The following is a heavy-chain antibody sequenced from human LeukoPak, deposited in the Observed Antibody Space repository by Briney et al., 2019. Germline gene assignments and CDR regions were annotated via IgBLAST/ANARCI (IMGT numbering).Heavy chain of an antibody. V-gene: IGHV3-23*01. J-gene: IGHJ4*02. CDR1: GFTFSSYA. CDR3: AKDPPIAVAGNDY. Sequence: LAGGSLRLSCAASGFTFSSYAMSWVRQAPGKVLEWVPAISGSGGSTYYADSVKGRFTTSRDNSKNTLYLQMNSLRAEDTAVYYCAKDPPIAVAGNDYWGQGTLVTVSS. D-gene: IGHD6-19*01. CDR2: ISGSGGST.